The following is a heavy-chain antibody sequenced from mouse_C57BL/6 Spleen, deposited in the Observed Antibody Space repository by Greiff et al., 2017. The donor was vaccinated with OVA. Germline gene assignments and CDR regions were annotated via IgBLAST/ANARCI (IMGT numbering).Heavy chain of an antibody. D-gene: IGHD2-3*01. Sequence: EVQLQESGGGLVKPGGSLKLSCAASGFTFSDYGMHWVRQAPEKGLEWVAYISSGSSTIYYADTVKGRFTISRDNAKNTLFLQMTSLRSEDTAMYYCARHGGYSSYYAMDYWGQGTSVTVSS. V-gene: IGHV5-17*01. CDR3: ARHGGYSSYYAMDY. J-gene: IGHJ4*01. CDR1: GFTFSDYG. CDR2: ISSGSSTI.